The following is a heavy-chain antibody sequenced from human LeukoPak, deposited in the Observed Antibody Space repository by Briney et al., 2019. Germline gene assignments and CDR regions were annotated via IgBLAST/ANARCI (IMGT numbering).Heavy chain of an antibody. J-gene: IGHJ4*02. Sequence: GGSLRLSCAASGFTFSSYEMNWVRQAPGRGLEWVSYISSSGSTIYYADSVKGRFTISRDNAKNSLYLQMNSLRAEDTAVYYCARGDYYDNSGYSYYFDYWGQGTLVTVSS. D-gene: IGHD3-22*01. CDR3: ARGDYYDNSGYSYYFDY. V-gene: IGHV3-48*03. CDR1: GFTFSSYE. CDR2: ISSSGSTI.